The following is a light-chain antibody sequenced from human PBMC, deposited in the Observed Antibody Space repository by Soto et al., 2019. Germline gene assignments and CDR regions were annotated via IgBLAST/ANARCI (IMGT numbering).Light chain of an antibody. Sequence: EIVLTQSPGTLSLSPGESSTLSSRASQSASSNCVAWYQQKPGQAPRLLIYGASSRATGIPDSFSGSGSGTAITLPISRLAPEYFAVDSCQQYDTSACTCGQATKVEIK. J-gene: IGKJ1*01. CDR3: QQYDTSACT. CDR2: GAS. V-gene: IGKV3-20*01. CDR1: QSASSNC.